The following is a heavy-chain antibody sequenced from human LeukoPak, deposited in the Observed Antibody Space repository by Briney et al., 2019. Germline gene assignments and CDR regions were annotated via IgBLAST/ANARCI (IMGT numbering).Heavy chain of an antibody. V-gene: IGHV3-9*01. CDR2: ISWNSGSI. Sequence: GGSLRLSCAASGFTFDDYAMHWVRQAPGKGLEWVSGISWNSGSIGYAYSVKGRFTISRDNAKNSLYLQMNSLRAEDTALYYCAKDQGYFEGFDYWGQGTLVTVSS. CDR3: AKDQGYFEGFDY. CDR1: GFTFDDYA. J-gene: IGHJ4*02. D-gene: IGHD1-26*01.